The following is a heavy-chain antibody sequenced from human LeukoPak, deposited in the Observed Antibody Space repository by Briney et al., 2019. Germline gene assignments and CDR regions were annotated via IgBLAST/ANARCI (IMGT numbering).Heavy chain of an antibody. J-gene: IGHJ4*02. Sequence: PGGSLRLSCAASGFTFSSYGMHWVRQAPGKGLEWVAVIAFDGTNKYYADSVKGRFTISRDNSKNTLYLQMNSLRAEDTAVYYCAKGTGGDYVPWVDHWGQGTLVTVSS. CDR1: GFTFSSYG. D-gene: IGHD4-17*01. V-gene: IGHV3-30*18. CDR2: IAFDGTNK. CDR3: AKGTGGDYVPWVDH.